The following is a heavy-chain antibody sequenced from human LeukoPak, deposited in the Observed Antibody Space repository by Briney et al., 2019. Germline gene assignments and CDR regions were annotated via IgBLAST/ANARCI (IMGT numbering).Heavy chain of an antibody. V-gene: IGHV1-69*04. D-gene: IGHD3-22*01. CDR1: GGTFSSYA. CDR3: ARLDSSGEGLDY. Sequence: ASVKVSCKASGGTFSSYAISWVRQAPGQGLEWMGRIIPIFGIANYALRFQGRVTITADKSTSTAYMELSSLRSEDTAVYYCARLDSSGEGLDYWGQGTLVTVSS. CDR2: IIPIFGIA. J-gene: IGHJ4*02.